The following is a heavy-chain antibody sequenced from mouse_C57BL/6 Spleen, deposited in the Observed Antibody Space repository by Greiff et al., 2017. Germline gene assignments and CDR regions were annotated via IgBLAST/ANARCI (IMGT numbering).Heavy chain of an antibody. CDR3: ARGTGAEAMDY. CDR2: INPGSGGT. J-gene: IGHJ4*01. V-gene: IGHV1-54*01. D-gene: IGHD4-1*01. Sequence: QVQLQQSGAELVRPGTSVKVSCKASGYAFTNYLIEWVKQRPGQGLEWIGVINPGSGGTNYNEKFKGKATLTADKSSSTAYMQLSSLTSEDFAVYFCARGTGAEAMDYWGQGTSVTVSS. CDR1: GYAFTNYL.